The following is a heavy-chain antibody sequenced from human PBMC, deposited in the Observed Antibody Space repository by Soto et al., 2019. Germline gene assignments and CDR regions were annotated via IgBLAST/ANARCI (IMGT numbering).Heavy chain of an antibody. CDR1: GFSFSSYS. CDR2: ISSSSSTI. V-gene: IGHV3-48*01. Sequence: EVQLVESGGGLVQPGGSLRLSCAASGFSFSSYSMNWVRQAPGKGLEWVSYISSSSSTIYYADSVKGRFTISRDNAKNSLYLQMNSLRAEDTAVYYCARISRYGEYDYGGQGTLVTVSS. J-gene: IGHJ4*02. CDR3: ARISRYGEYDY. D-gene: IGHD4-17*01.